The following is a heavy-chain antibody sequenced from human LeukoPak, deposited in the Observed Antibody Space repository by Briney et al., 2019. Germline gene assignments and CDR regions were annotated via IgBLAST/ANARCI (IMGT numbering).Heavy chain of an antibody. J-gene: IGHJ6*03. CDR1: GASISSHY. V-gene: IGHV4-34*01. CDR2: INHSGST. CDR3: ATLLSSSVADYYYYMDV. D-gene: IGHD6-6*01. Sequence: PSETLSLTCTVSGASISSHYWSWIRQPPGKGLEWIGEINHSGSTNYNPSLKSRVTISVDTSKNQFSLKLSSVTAADTAVYYCATLLSSSVADYYYYMDVWGKGTTVTVSS.